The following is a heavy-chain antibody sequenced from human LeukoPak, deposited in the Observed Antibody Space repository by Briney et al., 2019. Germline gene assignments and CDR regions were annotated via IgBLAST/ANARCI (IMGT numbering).Heavy chain of an antibody. D-gene: IGHD6-13*01. CDR1: GFTFSSYW. V-gene: IGHV3-7*01. CDR3: ARGFRSSSGWDYYYYYYMDV. J-gene: IGHJ6*03. Sequence: PGGSLRLSCAASGFTFSSYWMSWVRQAPGKGLEWVANIKQDGSEKYYVDSVKGRFTISRDNAKNSLYLQMNSLRAEDTAVFYCARGFRSSSGWDYYYYYYMDVWGKGTTVTVSS. CDR2: IKQDGSEK.